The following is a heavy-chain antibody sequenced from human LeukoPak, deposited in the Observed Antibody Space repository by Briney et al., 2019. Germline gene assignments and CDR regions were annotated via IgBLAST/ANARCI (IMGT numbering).Heavy chain of an antibody. Sequence: PSQTLSLTCAVSGGSISSGGYSRSWIRQPPGKGLEWIGYIYHSGSTYYNPSLKSRVTISVDRSKNQFSLKLSSVTAADTAVYYCARGSPSSYCSSTSCPSPFDYWGQGTLVTVSS. V-gene: IGHV4-30-2*01. CDR1: GGSISSGGYS. D-gene: IGHD2-2*01. CDR2: IYHSGST. J-gene: IGHJ4*02. CDR3: ARGSPSSYCSSTSCPSPFDY.